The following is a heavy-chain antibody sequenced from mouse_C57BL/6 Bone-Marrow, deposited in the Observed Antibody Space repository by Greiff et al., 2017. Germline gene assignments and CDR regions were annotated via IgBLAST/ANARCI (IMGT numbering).Heavy chain of an antibody. CDR1: GFTFSDYG. V-gene: IGHV5-17*01. CDR3: ARDGNFEGFAY. Sequence: EVKLVESGGGLVKPGGSLKLSCAASGFTFSDYGMHWVRQAPEKGLEWVAYISSGSSTIYYADTVKGRFTISRANAKNTLFLQMTSLRSEDTAMYYCARDGNFEGFAYWGQGTLVTVSA. D-gene: IGHD2-1*01. CDR2: ISSGSSTI. J-gene: IGHJ3*01.